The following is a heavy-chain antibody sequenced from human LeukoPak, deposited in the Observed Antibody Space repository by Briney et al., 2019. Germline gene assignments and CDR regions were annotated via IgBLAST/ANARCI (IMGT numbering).Heavy chain of an antibody. V-gene: IGHV3-53*01. CDR2: TYSGGST. CDR1: GFTVSSNY. D-gene: IGHD4-23*01. J-gene: IGHJ4*02. Sequence: GGSLRLSCAASGFTVSSNYMSWVRQAPGKGLEWVSVTYSGGSTYYADSVKGRFTISRDNSKNTLYLQMNSLRAEDTAVYYCAGSFHTVVTPYFDYWGQGPWSPSPQ. CDR3: AGSFHTVVTPYFDY.